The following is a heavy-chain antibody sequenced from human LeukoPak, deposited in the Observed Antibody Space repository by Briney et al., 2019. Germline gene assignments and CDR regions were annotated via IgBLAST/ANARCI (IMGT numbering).Heavy chain of an antibody. J-gene: IGHJ4*02. Sequence: ASVKVSCKASGGTFSSYAISWVRQASGQGLEWMGGIIPIFGTANYAQKFQGRVTITADESTSTAYMELSSLRSEDTAVYYCARDPSRLRSGFDYWGQGTLVTVSS. CDR2: IIPIFGTA. CDR3: ARDPSRLRSGFDY. D-gene: IGHD4-17*01. CDR1: GGTFSSYA. V-gene: IGHV1-69*01.